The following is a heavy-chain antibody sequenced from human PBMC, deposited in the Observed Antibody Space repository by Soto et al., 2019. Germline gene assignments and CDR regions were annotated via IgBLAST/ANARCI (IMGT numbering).Heavy chain of an antibody. V-gene: IGHV3-74*01. CDR2: INSDGSST. CDR1: GFTFSSYW. CDR3: ATTPRKEDAFDI. Sequence: PGGSLRLSCAASGFTFSSYWMHWVRQAPGKGLVWVSRINSDGSSTSYADSVKGRFTISRDNAKNTLYLQMNSLRAEDTAVYYCATTPRKEDAFDIWGQGTMVTV. D-gene: IGHD1-1*01. J-gene: IGHJ3*02.